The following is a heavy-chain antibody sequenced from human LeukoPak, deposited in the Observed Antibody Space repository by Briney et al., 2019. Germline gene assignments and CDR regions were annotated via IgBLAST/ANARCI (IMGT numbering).Heavy chain of an antibody. CDR2: ISGYNGDT. CDR3: AGARRGYSYGRGDY. Sequence: ASVKVSCKASGYAFSSYGISWVRQAPGQGLEWMGWISGYNGDTRYAQNLQGRVTVTTDTSTSTAYMELRSLRSDDTAVYYCAGARRGYSYGRGDYWGQGTLVTVSS. V-gene: IGHV1-18*01. CDR1: GYAFSSYG. J-gene: IGHJ4*02. D-gene: IGHD5-18*01.